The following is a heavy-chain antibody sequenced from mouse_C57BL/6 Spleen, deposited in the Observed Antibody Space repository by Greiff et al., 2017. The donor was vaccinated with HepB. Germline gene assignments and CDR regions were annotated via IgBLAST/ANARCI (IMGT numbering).Heavy chain of an antibody. J-gene: IGHJ4*01. Sequence: VQLQQSGPGLVQPSQSLSITCTVSGFSLTSYGVHWVRQSPGKGLEWLGVIWSGGSTDYNAAFISRLSISKDNSKSQVFFKMNSLQADDTAIYYCARNFYGSSLLAMDYWGQGTSVTVSS. CDR2: IWSGGST. CDR1: GFSLTSYG. D-gene: IGHD1-1*01. V-gene: IGHV2-2*01. CDR3: ARNFYGSSLLAMDY.